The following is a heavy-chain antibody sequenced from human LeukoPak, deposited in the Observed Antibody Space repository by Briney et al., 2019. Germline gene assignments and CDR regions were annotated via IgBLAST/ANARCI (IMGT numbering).Heavy chain of an antibody. V-gene: IGHV3-30-3*01. CDR2: TSSDGTVK. CDR3: ARYPGYSSGWSWGYFDY. D-gene: IGHD6-19*01. Sequence: GGSLRLSCAASGFTFSTYAMHWVRQAPGKGLEWVAVTSSDGTVKYYPDSVKGRFTISRDNAKNSLYLQMNSLRAEDAAVYYCARYPGYSSGWSWGYFDYWGQGTLVTVSS. CDR1: GFTFSTYA. J-gene: IGHJ4*02.